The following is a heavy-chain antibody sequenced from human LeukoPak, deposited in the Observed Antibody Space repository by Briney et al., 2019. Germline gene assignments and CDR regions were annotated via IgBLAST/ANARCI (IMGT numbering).Heavy chain of an antibody. J-gene: IGHJ4*02. D-gene: IGHD3-22*01. Sequence: SETLSLTCTVSGGSISRFYWSWIRPPPGRGLEGIGYIHYSWRTNYNTSLKSRVTVSVDTANNHFPLKLGSVTAAATAVYYCARVDGSGYGGGYFDYWGQGTLVSVSS. CDR1: GGSISRFY. V-gene: IGHV4-59*01. CDR2: IHYSWRT. CDR3: ARVDGSGYGGGYFDY.